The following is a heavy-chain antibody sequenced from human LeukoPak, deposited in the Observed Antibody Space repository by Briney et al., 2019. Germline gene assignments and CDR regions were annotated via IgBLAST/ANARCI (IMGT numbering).Heavy chain of an antibody. V-gene: IGHV1-2*02. CDR1: GYTFTGYY. D-gene: IGHD6-13*01. CDR2: INPNSGGT. J-gene: IGHJ6*02. CDR3: ARGGYSSSRHYYGMDV. Sequence: GASVKVSCKASGYTFTGYYIHWVRQAPGQGLEWMGWINPNSGGTNYAQKFQGRVTMTRDTSISTAYMELSRLRSDDTAVYYCARGGYSSSRHYYGMDVWGQGTTVTVSS.